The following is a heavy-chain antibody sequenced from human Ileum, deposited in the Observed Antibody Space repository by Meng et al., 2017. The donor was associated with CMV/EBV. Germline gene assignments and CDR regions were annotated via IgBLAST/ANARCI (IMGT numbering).Heavy chain of an antibody. D-gene: IGHD2-15*01. CDR2: IYYSGSP. V-gene: IGHV4-30-4*08. CDR1: GGSITSGNYY. Sequence: QVQLQESGRGLVKPSTTLSLTFTVSGGSITSGNYYWIWNRQPPGRGLEWIGYIYYSGSPYYKPSLKSRVTISLDPSKNQFSLNLRSVTATASAVYYCVRQVVAASFDYWGQGALVTVSS. CDR3: VRQVVAASFDY. J-gene: IGHJ4*02.